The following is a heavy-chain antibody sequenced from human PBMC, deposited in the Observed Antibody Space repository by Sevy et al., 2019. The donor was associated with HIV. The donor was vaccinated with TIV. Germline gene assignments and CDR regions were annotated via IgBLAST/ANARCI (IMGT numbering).Heavy chain of an antibody. D-gene: IGHD6-19*01. CDR1: GLTFNVYN. CDR2: ISYDGRKK. J-gene: IGHJ4*02. Sequence: GGSLRLSCAASGLTFNVYNMHWVRQAPGKGLEWVAIISYDGRKKYYADSVKGRITISRDNSKNTLYLQMNSLRVEDTAVYFCARDRRLDGSGRHLIGDWGQGTLVTVSS. CDR3: ARDRRLDGSGRHLIGD. V-gene: IGHV3-30*04.